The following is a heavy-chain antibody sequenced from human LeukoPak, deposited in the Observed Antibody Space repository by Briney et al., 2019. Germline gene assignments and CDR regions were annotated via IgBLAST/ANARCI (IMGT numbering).Heavy chain of an antibody. Sequence: GGSLRLSCAASGFTVSSKYMSWVRQASGKGLEWVGRIRSKANSYATAYAASVKGRFTISRDDSKNTAYLQMNSLKTEDTAVYYCTSLRPEPDYWGQGTLVTVSS. J-gene: IGHJ4*02. V-gene: IGHV3-73*01. CDR1: GFTVSSKY. CDR3: TSLRPEPDY. CDR2: IRSKANSYAT.